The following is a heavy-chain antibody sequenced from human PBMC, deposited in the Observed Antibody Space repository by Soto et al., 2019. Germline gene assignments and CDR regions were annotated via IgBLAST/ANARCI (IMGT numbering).Heavy chain of an antibody. CDR2: FDPEDGET. CDR1: GYTLTELS. Sequence: ASVKVSCKVSGYTLTELSMRWVRQAPGKGLEWMGGFDPEDGETIYAQKFQGRVTMTEDTSTDTAYMELSSLRSEDTAVYYCATKRITGTTDYYYYGMDVWGQGTTVTVS. J-gene: IGHJ6*02. V-gene: IGHV1-24*01. D-gene: IGHD1-7*01. CDR3: ATKRITGTTDYYYYGMDV.